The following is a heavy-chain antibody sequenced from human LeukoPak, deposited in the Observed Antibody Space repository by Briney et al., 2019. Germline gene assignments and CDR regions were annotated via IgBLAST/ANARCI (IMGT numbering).Heavy chain of an antibody. D-gene: IGHD3-10*01. CDR3: ARVGRGVYGMDV. V-gene: IGHV3-48*02. J-gene: IGHJ6*02. CDR1: GFTFNIYS. Sequence: RGALRLSCAASGFTFNIYSMCWVCQAPRKGLGWFSCIINSGGTVYYTASVQGRFTISRDNARNSLFLQMNSLRDEDTAVYYCARVGRGVYGMDVWGQGTTVTVSS. CDR2: IINSGGTV.